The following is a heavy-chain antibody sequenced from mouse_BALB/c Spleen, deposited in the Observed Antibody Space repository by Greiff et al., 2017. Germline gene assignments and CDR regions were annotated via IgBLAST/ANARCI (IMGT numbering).Heavy chain of an antibody. CDR3: ASDYDGYFAY. V-gene: IGHV14-3*02. D-gene: IGHD2-3*01. CDR1: GFNITDSY. J-gene: IGHJ3*01. CDR2: IDPANGNT. Sequence: EVKLVESGAELVKPGASVKLSCTASGFNITDSYMHWVKQRPEQGLEWIGRIDPANGNTKYDPKFQGKATITADTSSNTAYLQLSSLTSEDTAVYYCASDYDGYFAYWGQGTLVTVSA.